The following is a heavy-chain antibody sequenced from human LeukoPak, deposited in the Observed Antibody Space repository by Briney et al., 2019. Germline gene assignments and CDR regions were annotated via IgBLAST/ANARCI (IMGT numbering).Heavy chain of an antibody. CDR2: ISGSGDST. Sequence: GGSLRLSCAASGFTFSSYAMSWVRQAPGRGLEWVSTISGSGDSTFYADSVKGRFTIYRDNSKNTLYLQMNSLRAEDTAVYYCATLRKSFWIPEFDFWGQGTLVTVSS. CDR3: ATLRKSFWIPEFDF. CDR1: GFTFSSYA. J-gene: IGHJ4*02. D-gene: IGHD1-1*01. V-gene: IGHV3-23*01.